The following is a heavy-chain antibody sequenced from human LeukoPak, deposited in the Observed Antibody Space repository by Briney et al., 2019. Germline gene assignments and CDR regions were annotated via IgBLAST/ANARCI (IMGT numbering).Heavy chain of an antibody. CDR3: ARERVAAAGIRGLRTKDY. J-gene: IGHJ4*02. CDR1: GGSISSGGYY. CDR2: IYYSGST. V-gene: IGHV4-31*03. Sequence: SETLSLTCTVSGGSISSGGYYWSWIRQHPGKGLEWIGYIYYSGSTYYNPSLKSRVTISVDTSKNQFSLKLSSVTAADTAVYYCARERVAAAGIRGLRTKDYWGQGTLVTVSS. D-gene: IGHD6-13*01.